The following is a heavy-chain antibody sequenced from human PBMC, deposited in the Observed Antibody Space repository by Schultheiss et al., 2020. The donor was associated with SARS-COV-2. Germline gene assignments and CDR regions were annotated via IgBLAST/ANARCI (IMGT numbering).Heavy chain of an antibody. CDR1: GGSISSSNW. V-gene: IGHV4-30-4*01. CDR3: ARGIVAGVGYYGLDV. D-gene: IGHD2-21*01. CDR2: IYYTGKT. Sequence: SETLSLTCAVSGGSISSSNWWTWVRQPPGEGLEWIGYIYYTGKTYYNPSLKSRVTISVDTSKNQFSLKLSSVTAADAAVYYCARGIVAGVGYYGLDVWGQGTTVTVSS. J-gene: IGHJ6*02.